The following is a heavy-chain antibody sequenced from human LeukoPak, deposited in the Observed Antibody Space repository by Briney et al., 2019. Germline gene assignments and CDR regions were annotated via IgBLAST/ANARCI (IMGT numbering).Heavy chain of an antibody. Sequence: GRSLRLSCAASGFTFSSYAMSWVRQAPGKGLEWVSAISGSGGSTYYADSVKGRFTISRDNSKNTLYLQMNSLRAEDTAVYYCAKAMAGYSGYALSIDYWGQGTLVTVSS. V-gene: IGHV3-23*01. CDR1: GFTFSSYA. J-gene: IGHJ4*02. D-gene: IGHD5-12*01. CDR3: AKAMAGYSGYALSIDY. CDR2: ISGSGGST.